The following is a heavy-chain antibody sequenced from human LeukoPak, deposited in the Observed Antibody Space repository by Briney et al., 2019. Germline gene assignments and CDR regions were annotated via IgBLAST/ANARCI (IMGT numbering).Heavy chain of an antibody. D-gene: IGHD4-23*01. J-gene: IGHJ4*02. CDR1: GFTFSSYA. Sequence: GGSLRLSCAASGFTFSSYAMSWVRQAPGKGLERVSTISDSGGNTHYADSVKGRFTISRDNSKNTLYLQMDSLRADDTAVFYCAKDVGGNSLFDYWGQGTLVTVSS. CDR2: ISDSGGNT. V-gene: IGHV3-23*01. CDR3: AKDVGGNSLFDY.